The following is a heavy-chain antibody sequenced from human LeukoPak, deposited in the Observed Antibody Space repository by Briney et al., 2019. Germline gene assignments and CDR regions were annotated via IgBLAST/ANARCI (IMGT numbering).Heavy chain of an antibody. CDR2: INPNSGGT. Sequence: ASVKVSCKASGYTFTGYYMHWVRQAPGQGLEWMGRINPNSGGTNYAQTFQGRVTMTRDTSITTAYLEVSSLRSDDTAVYYCARADSSSWYYFDYWGQGTLVTVSS. CDR3: ARADSSSWYYFDY. D-gene: IGHD6-13*01. CDR1: GYTFTGYY. J-gene: IGHJ4*02. V-gene: IGHV1-2*06.